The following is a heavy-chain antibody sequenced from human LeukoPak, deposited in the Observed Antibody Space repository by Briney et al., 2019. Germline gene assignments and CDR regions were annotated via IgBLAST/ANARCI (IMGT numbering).Heavy chain of an antibody. CDR3: ASKYDHYFGIRSSSWYRGWFDP. V-gene: IGHV4-39*07. CDR2: INHSGST. Sequence: SETLSLTCTVSGGSISSSSYYWSWIRQPPGKGLEWIGEINHSGSTNYNPSLKSRVTISVDTSKNQFSLKLSSVTAADTAVYYCASKYDHYFGIRSSSWYRGWFDPWGQGTLVTVSS. CDR1: GGSISSSSYY. D-gene: IGHD6-13*01. J-gene: IGHJ5*02.